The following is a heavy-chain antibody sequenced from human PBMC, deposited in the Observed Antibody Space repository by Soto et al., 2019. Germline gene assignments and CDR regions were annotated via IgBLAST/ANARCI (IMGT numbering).Heavy chain of an antibody. CDR2: IYPGDSDT. Sequence: GASLKISCEGSGYSFTSYWIGWVRQMPGKGLEWMGIIYPGDSDTRYSPSFQGQVTISADKSIGTAYLQWSSLKASDTAMYYCARTSAAGKYYYGMDVWGQGTTVTVSS. V-gene: IGHV5-51*01. D-gene: IGHD6-13*01. J-gene: IGHJ6*02. CDR3: ARTSAAGKYYYGMDV. CDR1: GYSFTSYW.